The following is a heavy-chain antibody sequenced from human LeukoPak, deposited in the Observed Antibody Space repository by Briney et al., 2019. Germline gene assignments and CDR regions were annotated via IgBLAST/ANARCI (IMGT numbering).Heavy chain of an antibody. CDR2: ISSSSSYI. J-gene: IGHJ4*02. V-gene: IGHV3-21*01. D-gene: IGHD1-26*01. Sequence: GGSLRLSCAASGFTFSSYSMNWVRQAPGKGLEWVSSISSSSSYIYYADSVKGRFTISRDNAKNSLYLQMNSLRAEDTAVYYCARGFVVGATRAIDYWGQGTLVTVSS. CDR3: ARGFVVGATRAIDY. CDR1: GFTFSSYS.